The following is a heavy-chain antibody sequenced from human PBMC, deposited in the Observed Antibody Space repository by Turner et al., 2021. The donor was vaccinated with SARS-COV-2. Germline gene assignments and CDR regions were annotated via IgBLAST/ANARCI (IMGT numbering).Heavy chain of an antibody. CDR2: IIPSFGTA. J-gene: IGHJ6*02. D-gene: IGHD2-15*01. CDR1: GGTLSSYS. CDR3: ARYCSCGSCYSFGYYYYGMDF. Sequence: QVQLVQSGAEVKKPGSSVKVYCKASGGTLSSYSISWVRQAPGQGLEWRGGIIPSFGTASYAQKFQGRVTITADESTSTADMELSSLRSEDTAVYDCARYCSCGSCYSFGYYYYGMDFWGQGTTVTVSS. V-gene: IGHV1-69*01.